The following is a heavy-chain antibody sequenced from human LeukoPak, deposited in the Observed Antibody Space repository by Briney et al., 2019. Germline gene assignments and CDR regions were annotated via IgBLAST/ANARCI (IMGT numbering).Heavy chain of an antibody. V-gene: IGHV3-7*04. CDR2: INQAGTEK. J-gene: IGHJ4*02. CDR3: ARVRGGYYFDY. CDR1: GFTFGSYW. D-gene: IGHD5-24*01. Sequence: TGGSLRLSCAASGFTFGSYWMNCVRQAPGKGLEWVANINQAGTEKYYVDSVKGRFTISRDNAKNSLFLQMNSLRAEDTAVYFCARVRGGYYFDYWGQGTLVTVSS.